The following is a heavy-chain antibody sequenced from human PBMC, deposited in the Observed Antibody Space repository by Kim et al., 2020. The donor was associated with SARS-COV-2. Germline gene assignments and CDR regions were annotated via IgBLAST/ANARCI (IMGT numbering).Heavy chain of an antibody. CDR1: GFTFGDYA. CDR2: ISWSSGSI. V-gene: IGHV3-9*01. D-gene: IGHD3-3*01. Sequence: GGSLRLSCAASGFTFGDYAMHWVRQAPGKGLEWVSGISWSSGSIGYADSVKGRFTISRDNAKNSLYLQMNSLRAEDTALYYCAKDHKLRFLEWLSFGGYFDYWGQGPLVTVSS. J-gene: IGHJ4*02. CDR3: AKDHKLRFLEWLSFGGYFDY.